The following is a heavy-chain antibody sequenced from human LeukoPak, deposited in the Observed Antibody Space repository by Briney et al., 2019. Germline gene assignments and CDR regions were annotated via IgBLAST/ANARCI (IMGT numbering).Heavy chain of an antibody. V-gene: IGHV4-39*07. CDR1: GGSISSNSYY. J-gene: IGHJ3*02. D-gene: IGHD3-3*01. CDR2: IYYSGST. Sequence: SETLSLTCTVSGGSISSNSYYWGWIRQPPGKGLEWIGSIYYSGSTYYNPSLKSRVTISVDTSKNQFSLKLSSVTAADTAVYYCARVDYDFWSGYYPSTFDIWGQGTMVTVSS. CDR3: ARVDYDFWSGYYPSTFDI.